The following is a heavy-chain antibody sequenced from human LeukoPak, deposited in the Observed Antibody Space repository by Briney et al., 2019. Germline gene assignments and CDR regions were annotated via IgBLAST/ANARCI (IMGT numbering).Heavy chain of an antibody. CDR2: INPNSGGT. J-gene: IGHJ5*02. Sequence: GASVKVSCKASGYTFTGYYIHWVRQAPGQGLECMGWINPNSGGTNYAQKFQGRVTMTRDTSISKAYMELSRLRSDDTAVYYCARGGSGSYFSWLDPWGQGTLVTVSS. CDR1: GYTFTGYY. V-gene: IGHV1-2*02. D-gene: IGHD3-10*01. CDR3: ARGGSGSYFSWLDP.